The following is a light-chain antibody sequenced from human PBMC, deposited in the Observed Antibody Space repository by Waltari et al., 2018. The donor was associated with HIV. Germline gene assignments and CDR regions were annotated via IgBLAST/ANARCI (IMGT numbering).Light chain of an antibody. CDR1: ALAKHH. CDR3: QSTDSSGISWV. J-gene: IGLJ3*02. CDR2: KGS. V-gene: IGLV3-25*03. Sequence: SNKLTQPPSVSESPGQTARSTCSGDALAKHHAYWYQQKPGQAPLLVIYKGSERPSGIPERFSGSSSGTTVTLTISGVQSEDEADYYCQSTDSSGISWVFGGGTKLTVL.